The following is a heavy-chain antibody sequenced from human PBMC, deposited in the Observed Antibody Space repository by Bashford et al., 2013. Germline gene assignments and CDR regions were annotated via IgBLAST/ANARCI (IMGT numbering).Heavy chain of an antibody. Sequence: GSLRLSCAGSGFIFSSYGMYWVRQTPDKGLEWVALIWYDGSVDYYADSVKGRFTISRDNSQNTLYLQMNSLRAEDTAVYYCARDNSRYCSSSSCPLYGMDVWGLGTTVTVSS. V-gene: IGHV3-33*01. D-gene: IGHD2-2*01. CDR1: GFIFSSYG. J-gene: IGHJ6*02. CDR2: IWYDGSVD. CDR3: ARDNSRYCSSSSCPLYGMDV.